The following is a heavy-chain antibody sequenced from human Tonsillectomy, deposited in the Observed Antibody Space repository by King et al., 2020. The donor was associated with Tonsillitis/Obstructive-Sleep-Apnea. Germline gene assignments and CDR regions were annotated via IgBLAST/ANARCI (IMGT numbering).Heavy chain of an antibody. Sequence: VQLVESGGGLVQPGGSLRLSCAASGFTFSSYAMSWVRQAPGKGLEWVSGISCGGGSTHYAAAVKGRFTISRDNSKNTLYLQMNRLRAEDTAVYYCTKVGDDSSLGAFDIWGQGTMVTVSS. V-gene: IGHV3-23*04. J-gene: IGHJ3*02. CDR3: TKVGDDSSLGAFDI. CDR1: GFTFSSYA. D-gene: IGHD3-22*01. CDR2: ISCGGGST.